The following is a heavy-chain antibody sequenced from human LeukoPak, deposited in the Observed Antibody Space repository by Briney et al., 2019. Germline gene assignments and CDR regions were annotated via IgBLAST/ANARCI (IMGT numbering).Heavy chain of an antibody. V-gene: IGHV3-7*01. J-gene: IGHJ4*02. CDR1: GFTFSSYW. Sequence: GGSLRLSCAASGFTFSSYWMSWVRQAPGKGLEWVANIKQDGSEKYYVDSVKGRFTISRDNAKNSLYLQMNGLRAEDTAVYYCAREGYDSIGYYHTDYWGQGTLVTVSS. D-gene: IGHD3-22*01. CDR2: IKQDGSEK. CDR3: AREGYDSIGYYHTDY.